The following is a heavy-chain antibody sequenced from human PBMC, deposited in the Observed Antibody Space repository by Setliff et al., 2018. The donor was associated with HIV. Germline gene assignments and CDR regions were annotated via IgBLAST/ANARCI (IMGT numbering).Heavy chain of an antibody. J-gene: IGHJ4*02. D-gene: IGHD2-15*01. CDR2: IIPMFSTV. CDR3: ATDDHCSGGSCFLTMDY. Sequence: SVKVSCKASGGTFSTHVISWVRQAPGQGLEWIGGIIPMFSTVNYAKKYQGRVTITTDESTTTAYMELTSLRSEDTSVYYCATDDHCSGGSCFLTMDYWGLGTLVTVSS. V-gene: IGHV1-69*05. CDR1: GGTFSTHV.